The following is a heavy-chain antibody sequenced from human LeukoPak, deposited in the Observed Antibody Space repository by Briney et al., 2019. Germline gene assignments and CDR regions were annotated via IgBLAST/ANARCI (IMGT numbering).Heavy chain of an antibody. J-gene: IGHJ5*02. D-gene: IGHD6-13*01. CDR2: ISGSGGST. V-gene: IGHV3-23*01. CDR3: AKERRIAAAGTGGADR. CDR1: GFTFSSYG. Sequence: PGGSLRLSCAASGFTFSSYGMSWVRQAPGKGLEWVSAISGSGGSTYYADSVKGRFTISRDNSKNTLYLQMNSLRAEDTAVYYCAKERRIAAAGTGGADRWGQGTLVTVSS.